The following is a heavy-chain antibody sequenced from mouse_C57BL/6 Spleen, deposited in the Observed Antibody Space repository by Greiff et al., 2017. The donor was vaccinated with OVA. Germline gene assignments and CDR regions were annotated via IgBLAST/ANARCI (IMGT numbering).Heavy chain of an antibody. CDR3: ARDGYAMDY. CDR1: GYSFTGYY. V-gene: IGHV1-42*01. Sequence: VQLKQSGPELVKPGASVKISCKASGYSFTGYYMNWVKQSPEKSLEWIGEINPSTGGTTYNQKFKAKATLTVDKSSSTAYMQLKSLTSEDSAVYYCARDGYAMDYWGQGTSVTVSA. J-gene: IGHJ4*01. D-gene: IGHD2-3*01. CDR2: INPSTGGT.